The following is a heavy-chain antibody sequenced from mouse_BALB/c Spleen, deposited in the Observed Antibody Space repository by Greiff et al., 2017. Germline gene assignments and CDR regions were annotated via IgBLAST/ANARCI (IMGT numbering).Heavy chain of an antibody. CDR3: AREDGTWFAY. Sequence: EVKLMESGGGLVQPGGSLKLSCAASGFTFSSYGMSWVRQTPDKRLELVATINSNGGSTYYPDSVKGRFTISRDNAKNTLYLQMSSLKSEDTAMYYCAREDGTWFAYWGQGTLVTVSA. CDR2: INSNGGST. CDR1: GFTFSSYG. J-gene: IGHJ3*01. V-gene: IGHV5-6-3*01. D-gene: IGHD1-1*01.